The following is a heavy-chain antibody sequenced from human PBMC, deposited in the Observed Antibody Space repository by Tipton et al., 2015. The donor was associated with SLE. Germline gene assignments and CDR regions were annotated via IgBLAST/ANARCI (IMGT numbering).Heavy chain of an antibody. V-gene: IGHV4-4*07. CDR3: ARGYSSSWYREFFDI. CDR2: IYNSGST. CDR1: GGSISSYY. Sequence: TLSLTCTVSGGSISSYYWSWIRQPAGGGLEWIGRIYNSGSTNYNPSLMSRVTMSVDTSKNQFSLRLRSATAADTAFYYCARGYSSSWYREFFDIWGRGTPVTVSS. D-gene: IGHD6-13*01. J-gene: IGHJ2*01.